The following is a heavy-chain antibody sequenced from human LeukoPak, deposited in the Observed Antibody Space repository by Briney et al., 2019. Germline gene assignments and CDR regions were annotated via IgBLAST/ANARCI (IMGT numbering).Heavy chain of an antibody. CDR2: ISYDGSNK. CDR3: ARAADELVGATHFDY. CDR1: GFTFSSYA. J-gene: IGHJ4*02. D-gene: IGHD1-26*01. Sequence: PGGSLRLSCAASGFTFSSYAMHWVRQAPGKGLEWVAVISYDGSNKYYADSVKGRFTISRDNSKNTLYLQMNSLRAEDTAVYYCARAADELVGATHFDYWGQGTLVTVSS. V-gene: IGHV3-30-3*01.